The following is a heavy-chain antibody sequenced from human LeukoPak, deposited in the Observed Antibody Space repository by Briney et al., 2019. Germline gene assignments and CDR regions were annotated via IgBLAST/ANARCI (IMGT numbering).Heavy chain of an antibody. Sequence: GGSLRLSCAASGFTFSGYSLNWVRQAPGKGLEWVSSISGSSIYIYYADSVKGRLTISRDNANKSLYLQMNSLRAEDTAVYYCARDRDSIAAGFDYWGQGTLVTVSS. D-gene: IGHD6-13*01. CDR3: ARDRDSIAAGFDY. CDR2: ISGSSIYI. CDR1: GFTFSGYS. V-gene: IGHV3-21*01. J-gene: IGHJ4*02.